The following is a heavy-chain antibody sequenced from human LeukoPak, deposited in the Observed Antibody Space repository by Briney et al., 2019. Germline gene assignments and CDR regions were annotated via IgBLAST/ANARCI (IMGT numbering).Heavy chain of an antibody. J-gene: IGHJ6*03. Sequence: SETLSLTCAVYGGSFSGYYWSWIRQPPGKGLEWIGEINHSGSTNYNPSLKSRVTISVDTSKNQFSLKLSSVTAADTAVYYCARGRGSYCSGGSCYLTYYYYYMDVWGKGTTVTVSS. CDR3: ARGRGSYCSGGSCYLTYYYYYMDV. CDR1: GGSFSGYY. CDR2: INHSGST. D-gene: IGHD2-15*01. V-gene: IGHV4-34*01.